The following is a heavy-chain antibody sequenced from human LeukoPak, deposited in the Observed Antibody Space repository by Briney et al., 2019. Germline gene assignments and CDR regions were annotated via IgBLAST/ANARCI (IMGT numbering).Heavy chain of an antibody. D-gene: IGHD3-10*01. J-gene: IGHJ6*03. CDR3: ARRRVRGVIHHVYYYYMDV. Sequence: PSETLSLTCAVSGGSISSSNWWSWVRQPPGKGLEWIGEIYHSGSTNYNPSLKSRVTISVDTSKNQFSLKLSSVTAADTAVYYCARRRVRGVIHHVYYYYMDVWGKGTTVTISS. V-gene: IGHV4-4*02. CDR2: IYHSGST. CDR1: GGSISSSNW.